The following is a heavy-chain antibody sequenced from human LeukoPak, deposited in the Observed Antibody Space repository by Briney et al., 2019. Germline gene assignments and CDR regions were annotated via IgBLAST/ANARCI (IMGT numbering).Heavy chain of an antibody. Sequence: SETLSLTCTVSGGSISSSSYYWGWIRQPPGKGLEWIGSIYYSGSTYYNPSLKSRVTISLDTSRNQFSLKLNSVTAADTAVYFCARGRVSSSTWYSTYYYYFYMDVWGKGTTVTVSS. J-gene: IGHJ6*03. CDR3: ARGRVSSSTWYSTYYYYFYMDV. D-gene: IGHD1-1*01. CDR1: GGSISSSSYY. V-gene: IGHV4-39*07. CDR2: IYYSGST.